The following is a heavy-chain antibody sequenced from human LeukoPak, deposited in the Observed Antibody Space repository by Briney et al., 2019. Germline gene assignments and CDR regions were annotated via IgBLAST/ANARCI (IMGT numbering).Heavy chain of an antibody. CDR1: GLTVSSEY. D-gene: IGHD2-21*02. CDR2: IYSGGST. Sequence: GGSLRLSCAASGLTVSSEYMSWVRQAPGKGLEWVSVIYSGGSTYYADSVKGRFTISSNNYKNTLYLQMNSLRAEDTAVYYCASLGYFYSYFFDYWGQGTLVTVSS. J-gene: IGHJ4*02. CDR3: ASLGYFYSYFFDY. V-gene: IGHV3-53*01.